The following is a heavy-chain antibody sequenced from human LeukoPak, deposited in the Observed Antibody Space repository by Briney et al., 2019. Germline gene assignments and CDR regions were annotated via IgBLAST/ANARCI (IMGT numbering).Heavy chain of an antibody. J-gene: IGHJ4*02. CDR1: GFTVSSNY. CDR3: AKEFGYSSSFVDY. CDR2: IYSGGST. V-gene: IGHV3-66*01. Sequence: GGSLRLSCAASGFTVSSNYMSWVRQAPGKGLEWVSVIYSGGSTYYADSVKGRFTISRDNSKNTLYLQMNSLRAEDTAVYYCAKEFGYSSSFVDYWGQGTLVTVSS. D-gene: IGHD6-6*01.